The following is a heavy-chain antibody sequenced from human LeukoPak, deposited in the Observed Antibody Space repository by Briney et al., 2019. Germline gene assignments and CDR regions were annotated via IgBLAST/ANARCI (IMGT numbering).Heavy chain of an antibody. CDR3: VRGYNSFDS. CDR1: GFTFSDHF. J-gene: IGHJ4*02. D-gene: IGHD5-24*01. Sequence: GGPLRLSCAASGFTFSDHFMDWVRQAPGKGLEWIARSRNKANSYTTEYAASVRGRFIISRDESKNSLHLQMNSLKTEDTAVYYCVRGYNSFDSWGQGTLVTVSS. V-gene: IGHV3-72*01. CDR2: SRNKANSYTT.